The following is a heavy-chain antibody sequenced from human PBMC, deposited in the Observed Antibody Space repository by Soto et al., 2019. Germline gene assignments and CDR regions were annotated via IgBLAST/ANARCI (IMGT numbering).Heavy chain of an antibody. CDR3: ARGLWTYYFDY. CDR1: GYTFTSYA. D-gene: IGHD3-10*01. CDR2: INAGNGNT. J-gene: IGHJ4*02. V-gene: IGHV1-3*01. Sequence: EASVKVSCKASGYTFTSYAMHWVRQAPGQRLEWMGWINAGNGNTKYSQKFQGRVTITRDTSASTAYMELSSLGSEDTAVYYCARGLWTYYFDYWGQGTLVTVSS.